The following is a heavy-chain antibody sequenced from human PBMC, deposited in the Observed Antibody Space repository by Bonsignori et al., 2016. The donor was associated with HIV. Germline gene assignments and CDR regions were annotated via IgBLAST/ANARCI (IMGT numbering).Heavy chain of an antibody. J-gene: IGHJ2*01. CDR1: GFTFSSYD. CDR2: ISGSSGST. D-gene: IGHD3-10*01. V-gene: IGHV3-23*01. CDR3: AKATTMVRGVPADWYFDL. Sequence: GESLKISCAASGFTFSSYDMSWVRQAPGKGLEWVSGISGSSGSTYYADSVKGRFTISRDNSKNTLYVQMNSLRAEDTAVYYCAKATTMVRGVPADWYFDLWGRGTLVTVSS.